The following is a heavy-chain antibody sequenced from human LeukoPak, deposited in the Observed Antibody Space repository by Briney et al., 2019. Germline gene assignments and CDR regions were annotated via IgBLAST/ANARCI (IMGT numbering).Heavy chain of an antibody. D-gene: IGHD2-2*01. V-gene: IGHV1-2*02. CDR1: GYTFTSYD. J-gene: IGHJ4*02. CDR2: INPNSGGT. Sequence: ASVKVSCKASGYTFTSYDINWVRQAPGQGLEWMGWINPNSGGTNYAQKFQGRVTMTRDTSISTAYMELSRLRSDDTAVYYCARDIVVAYDYWGQGTLVTVSS. CDR3: ARDIVVAYDY.